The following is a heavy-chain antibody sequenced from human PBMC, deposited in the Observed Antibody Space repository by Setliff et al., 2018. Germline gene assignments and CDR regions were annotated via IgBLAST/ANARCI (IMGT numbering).Heavy chain of an antibody. D-gene: IGHD3-16*01. CDR1: GFTFTSYA. Sequence: GESLKISCAASGFTFTSYAMNWVRQAPGKGLEWVSAISGSGGSTDYADSVKGRFTISRDNSKNTLYLQMNGLRAEDTAIYYCAGDPPGPHLVYTYWGQGALVTVS. V-gene: IGHV3-23*01. CDR2: ISGSGGST. J-gene: IGHJ4*02. CDR3: AGDPPGPHLVYTY.